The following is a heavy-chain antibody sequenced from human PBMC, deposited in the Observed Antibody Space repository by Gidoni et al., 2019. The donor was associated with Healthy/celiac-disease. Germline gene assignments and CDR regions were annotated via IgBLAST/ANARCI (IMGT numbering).Heavy chain of an antibody. D-gene: IGHD2-2*01. CDR2: INPSGGST. J-gene: IGHJ4*02. CDR3: ARSTSGRGYFDY. CDR1: GYTFTSYY. V-gene: IGHV1-46*01. Sequence: QVQLVQSGAEVKKPGASVKVSCKASGYTFTSYYMHWVRQAPGQGLEWKGIINPSGGSTSYAQKFQGRVTMTRDTSTSTVYMELSSLRSEDTAVYYCARSTSGRGYFDYWGQGTLVTVSS.